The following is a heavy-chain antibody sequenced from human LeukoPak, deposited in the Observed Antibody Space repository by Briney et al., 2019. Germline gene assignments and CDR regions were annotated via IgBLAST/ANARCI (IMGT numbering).Heavy chain of an antibody. Sequence: PGGSLRLPCAASGFTFSSYAMTWVRQAPGRGLEWVSTISGNSGSTDYADSVNGRFTVSRDNSRNTLYLQMHSLRADDTAVYYCAKGLSLTSMGIDYWGQGTLVTVSS. CDR1: GFTFSSYA. V-gene: IGHV3-23*01. J-gene: IGHJ4*02. CDR2: ISGNSGST. CDR3: AKGLSLTSMGIDY. D-gene: IGHD3-3*02.